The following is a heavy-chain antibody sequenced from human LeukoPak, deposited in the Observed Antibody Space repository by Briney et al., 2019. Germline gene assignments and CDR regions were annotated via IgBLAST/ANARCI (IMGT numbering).Heavy chain of an antibody. Sequence: PSETLSLTCTVSGHSIAHGFFWAWIRQPPGGGLEWIGSLYRSGTTYYNTSLKSRISTSVDTSKNQFSLKLRLVTAADTAVYYCARVEVPRDINDWYFDLWGRGTLVTVSS. CDR3: ARVEVPRDINDWYFDL. J-gene: IGHJ2*01. CDR1: GHSIAHGFF. CDR2: LYRSGTT. V-gene: IGHV4-38-2*02. D-gene: IGHD2-15*01.